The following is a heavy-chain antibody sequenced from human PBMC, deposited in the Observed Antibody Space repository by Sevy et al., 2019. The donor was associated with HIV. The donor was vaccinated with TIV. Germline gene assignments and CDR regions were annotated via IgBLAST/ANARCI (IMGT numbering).Heavy chain of an antibody. CDR1: GFTFSSYN. V-gene: IGHV3-21*04. J-gene: IGHJ3*02. D-gene: IGHD2-15*01. Sequence: GGSLRLSCAASGFTFSSYNMNWVRQAPGKGLEWVSSISSSSNYIYYADSVKGRFTISRDNARNSLYIKMNSLRAEDTDVYYCARDQREGDCSGGSCYSDAFDIWGQGTMVTVSS. CDR2: ISSSSNYI. CDR3: ARDQREGDCSGGSCYSDAFDI.